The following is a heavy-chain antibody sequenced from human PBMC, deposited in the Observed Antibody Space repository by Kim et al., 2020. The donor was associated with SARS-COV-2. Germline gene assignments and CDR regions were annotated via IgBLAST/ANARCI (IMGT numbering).Heavy chain of an antibody. CDR3: GRDGTTYYYGMDV. J-gene: IGHJ6*02. V-gene: IGHV6-1*01. D-gene: IGHD1-1*01. Sequence: YAVSVKSRITINPDTSKNQFSLQLNSVTPEDTAVYYCGRDGTTYYYGMDVWGQGTTVTVSS.